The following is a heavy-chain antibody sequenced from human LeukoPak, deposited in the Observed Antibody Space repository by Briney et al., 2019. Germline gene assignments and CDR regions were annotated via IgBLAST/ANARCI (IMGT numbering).Heavy chain of an antibody. CDR2: IYYSGST. D-gene: IGHD6-13*01. J-gene: IGHJ6*02. CDR3: ARTGNEYSSSWYNTGTYYCCYYGMDV. CDR1: GGSISSGGYY. Sequence: PSETLSLTCTVSGGSISSGGYYWSWIRQHPGKGLEWIGYIYYSGSTYYNPSLKSRVTISVDTSKNQFSLKLSSVTAADTAVYYCARTGNEYSSSWYNTGTYYCCYYGMDVWGQGTTVTVSS. V-gene: IGHV4-31*03.